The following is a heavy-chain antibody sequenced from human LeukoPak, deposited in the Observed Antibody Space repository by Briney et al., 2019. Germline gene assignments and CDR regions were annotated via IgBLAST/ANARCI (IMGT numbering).Heavy chain of an antibody. CDR2: IYYSGST. Sequence: PSETLSLTCTVSGGSVSSYYWSWIRQPPGKGLEWIGYIYYSGSTNYNPSLKSRVTISVDTSKNQFSLKLSSVTAADTAVYYCARDGLLWFGFDYWGQGTLVTVSS. V-gene: IGHV4-59*02. CDR1: GGSVSSYY. CDR3: ARDGLLWFGFDY. D-gene: IGHD3-10*01. J-gene: IGHJ4*02.